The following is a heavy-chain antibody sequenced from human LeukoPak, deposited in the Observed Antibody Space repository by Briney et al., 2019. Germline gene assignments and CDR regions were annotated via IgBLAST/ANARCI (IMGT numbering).Heavy chain of an antibody. Sequence: GGSLRLSCAASGFTFSSYAMSWVRQAPGKGLEWVSAISGSGGSPYYVDSVKGRFTISRDNSKTTLYLQMNSLRAEDTAVYYCARGEGTGKGLRFWGQGTLVTVSS. J-gene: IGHJ4*02. CDR3: ARGEGTGKGLRF. V-gene: IGHV3-23*01. CDR2: ISGSGGSP. D-gene: IGHD3-10*01. CDR1: GFTFSSYA.